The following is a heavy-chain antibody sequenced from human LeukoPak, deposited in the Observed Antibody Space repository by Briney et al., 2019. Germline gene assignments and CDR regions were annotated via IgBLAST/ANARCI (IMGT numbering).Heavy chain of an antibody. J-gene: IGHJ6*02. CDR1: GFTFDDYA. Sequence: PGGSLRLSCAASGFTFDDYAMHWVRQAPGKGQEWVSGISWNSGSIGYADSVKGRFTISRDNAKNSLYLQMNSLRAEDTALYYCAKGTRLRQWLTSYYYYYGMDVWGQGTTVTVSS. CDR2: ISWNSGSI. CDR3: AKGTRLRQWLTSYYYYYGMDV. D-gene: IGHD6-19*01. V-gene: IGHV3-9*01.